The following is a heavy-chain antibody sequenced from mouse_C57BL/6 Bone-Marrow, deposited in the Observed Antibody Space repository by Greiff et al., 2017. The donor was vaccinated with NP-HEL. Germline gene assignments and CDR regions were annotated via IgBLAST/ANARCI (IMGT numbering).Heavy chain of an antibody. Sequence: DVHLVESGGGLVQPKGSLKLSCAASGFTFNTYAMHWVRQAPGKGLEWVARMRSKSSNYATYYADSVKDRFTISRDDSQSMLYLQMNNLKTEDTAMYYCVRGGYGFAYWGQGTLVTVSA. CDR3: VRGGYGFAY. V-gene: IGHV10-3*01. J-gene: IGHJ3*01. CDR2: MRSKSSNYAT. CDR1: GFTFNTYA. D-gene: IGHD3-1*01.